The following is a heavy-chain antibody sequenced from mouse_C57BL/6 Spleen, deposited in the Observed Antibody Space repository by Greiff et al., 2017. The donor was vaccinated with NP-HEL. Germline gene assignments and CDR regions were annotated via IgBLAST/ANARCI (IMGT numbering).Heavy chain of an antibody. CDR1: GYTFTSYW. CDR2: LDPSDSYP. J-gene: IGHJ4*01. D-gene: IGHD1-1*01. CDR3: ARLGYYGSSYRVDYAMDY. Sequence: QVQLQQPGAELVMPGASVKLSCKASGYTFTSYWMHWVKQRPGQGLEWIGELDPSDSYPNYNQKFKGKSTLTVDKSSSTAYMQLSSLTSEDSAVYYCARLGYYGSSYRVDYAMDYWGQGTSVTVSS. V-gene: IGHV1-69*01.